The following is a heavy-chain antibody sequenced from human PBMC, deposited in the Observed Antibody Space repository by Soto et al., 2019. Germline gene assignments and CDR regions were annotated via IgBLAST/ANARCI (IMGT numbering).Heavy chain of an antibody. CDR3: ARSQTTVTSHDY. CDR2: IYHSGST. CDR1: GGSISGGGCS. J-gene: IGHJ4*02. Sequence: SETLCLTCAVSGGSISGGGCSWSWIRQPPGKGLEWIGYIYHSGSTYYNPSLKSRVTISVDRSKNQFSLKLSSVTAADTAVYYCARSQTTVTSHDYWGQGTLVTVSS. V-gene: IGHV4-30-2*01. D-gene: IGHD4-17*01.